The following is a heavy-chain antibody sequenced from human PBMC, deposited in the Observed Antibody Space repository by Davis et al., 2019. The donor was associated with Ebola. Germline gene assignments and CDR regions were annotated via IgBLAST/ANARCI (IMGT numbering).Heavy chain of an antibody. D-gene: IGHD5-12*01. CDR2: ISYDGSNK. CDR1: GFTFSSYG. CDR3: AKVDSGYEYYYYGMDV. Sequence: GGSLRLSCAASGFTFSSYGMHWVRQAPGKELEWVAVISYDGSNKYYADSVKGRFTISRDNSKNTLYLQMNSLRAEDTAVYYCAKVDSGYEYYYYGMDVWGQGTTVTVSS. V-gene: IGHV3-30*18. J-gene: IGHJ6*02.